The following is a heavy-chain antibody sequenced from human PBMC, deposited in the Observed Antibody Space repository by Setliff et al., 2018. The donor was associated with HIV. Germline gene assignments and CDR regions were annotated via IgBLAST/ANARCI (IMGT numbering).Heavy chain of an antibody. CDR1: GFTFSSYG. CDR3: ARTYYYDASGYYRPFDI. J-gene: IGHJ3*02. V-gene: IGHV3-30*02. CDR2: IRSDGSNK. D-gene: IGHD3-22*01. Sequence: AGGFLRLSCAASGFTFSSYGMHWVRQAPGKGLEWVTFIRSDGSNKYYADSVKGRFTISRDNSKNTLYLQMNSLRAEDTAVYYCARTYYYDASGYYRPFDIWGQGTMVTVSS.